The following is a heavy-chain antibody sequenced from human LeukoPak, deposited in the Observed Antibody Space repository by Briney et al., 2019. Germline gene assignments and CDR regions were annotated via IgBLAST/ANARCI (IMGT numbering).Heavy chain of an antibody. V-gene: IGHV5-51*01. CDR1: GYIFTSYW. CDR2: IYPVDSET. Sequence: GESLKISCKGSGYIFTSYWIAWVRQMPGKGLECVGIIYPVDSETRYSPSFQGQVTISADKSVSTAYLQWSSLKASDTATYYCARTRLRLGDSSFFAFENWGQGTMVTVSS. CDR3: ARTRLRLGDSSFFAFEN. J-gene: IGHJ3*02. D-gene: IGHD3-16*02.